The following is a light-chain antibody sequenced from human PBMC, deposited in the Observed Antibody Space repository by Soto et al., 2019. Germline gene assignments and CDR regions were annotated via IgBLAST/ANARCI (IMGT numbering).Light chain of an antibody. CDR1: SSDVGGYNY. CDR3: SSYAGGNEV. Sequence: QSALTQPPSASGSPGQSVTISCTGTSSDVGGYNYVSWYQQHPGKAPKLMIFEVSKRPSGVPDRLSGSKSGNTASLTVSGLQAEDEADYYCSSYAGGNEVFGTGTKVTVL. CDR2: EVS. J-gene: IGLJ1*01. V-gene: IGLV2-8*01.